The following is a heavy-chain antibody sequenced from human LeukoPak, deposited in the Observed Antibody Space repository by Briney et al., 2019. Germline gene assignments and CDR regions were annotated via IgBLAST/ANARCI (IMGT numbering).Heavy chain of an antibody. J-gene: IGHJ4*02. Sequence: GGSLRLSCAASGFTFSSYGMHWVRQAPGKGLEWVAVISYDGSNKYYADSVKGRFTISRDNSKNTLYLQMNSLRAEDTAVYYCANLLRWEPYWGQGTLVTVSS. CDR2: ISYDGSNK. CDR3: ANLLRWEPY. CDR1: GFTFSSYG. D-gene: IGHD4-23*01. V-gene: IGHV3-30*18.